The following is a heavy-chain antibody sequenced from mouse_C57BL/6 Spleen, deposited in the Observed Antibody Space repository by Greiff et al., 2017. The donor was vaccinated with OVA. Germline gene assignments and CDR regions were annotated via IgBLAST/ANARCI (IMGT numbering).Heavy chain of an antibody. V-gene: IGHV1-15*01. CDR2: IDPETGGT. Sequence: VKLMQSGAELVRPGASVTLSCKASGYTFTDYEMHWVKQTPVHGLEWIGAIDPETGGTAYNQKFKGKAILTADKSSSTAYMEVRSLTSEDSAVYYSARFCYGYYDPYDFDYWGQGTTLTVSS. CDR1: GYTFTDYE. J-gene: IGHJ2*01. CDR3: ARFCYGYYDPYDFDY. D-gene: IGHD2-1*01.